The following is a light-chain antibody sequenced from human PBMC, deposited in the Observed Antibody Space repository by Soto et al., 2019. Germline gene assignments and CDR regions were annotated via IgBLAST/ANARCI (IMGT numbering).Light chain of an antibody. J-gene: IGLJ2*01. CDR2: EVS. CDR1: SSDVGGYNY. Sequence: QSVLTQPASASGSPGQSVTISCTGTSSDVGGYNYVSWYQLHPGKAPKLMIYEVSKRPSGVPDRFLGSKSGNTASLTVSGLQAEDEAAYYCSSYAGINNLVFGGGTKLTVL. V-gene: IGLV2-8*01. CDR3: SSYAGINNLV.